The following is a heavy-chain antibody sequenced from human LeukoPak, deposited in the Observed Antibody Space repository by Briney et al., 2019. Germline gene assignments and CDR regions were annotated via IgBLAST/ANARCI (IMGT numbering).Heavy chain of an antibody. CDR2: IRGSGAGT. CDR1: ESTFSSYA. J-gene: IGHJ6*03. V-gene: IGHV3-23*01. CDR3: AKGGIGTYYYYYYMDV. Sequence: GGSLRLSCAASESTFSSYAMSWVRQAPGKGLEWVSGIRGSGAGTYYADSVKGRFTISRDNSKNTLYLQLNTLRAEDTAVYYCAKGGIGTYYYYYYMDVWGKGTTVTVPS. D-gene: IGHD1-1*01.